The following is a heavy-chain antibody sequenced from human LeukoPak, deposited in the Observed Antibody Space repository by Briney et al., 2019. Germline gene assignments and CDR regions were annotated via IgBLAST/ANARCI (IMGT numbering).Heavy chain of an antibody. CDR1: GFTLDDYA. D-gene: IGHD2-8*02. Sequence: PGGSLRLSCAASGFTLDDYAMHWVRQAPGKGLEWVSGISWNSGSIGYADSVKGRFTISRDNAKNSLYLQMNSLRAEDTALYYCAKDFNVAGGRRSPLDYWGQGTLVTVSS. CDR3: AKDFNVAGGRRSPLDY. J-gene: IGHJ4*02. CDR2: ISWNSGSI. V-gene: IGHV3-9*01.